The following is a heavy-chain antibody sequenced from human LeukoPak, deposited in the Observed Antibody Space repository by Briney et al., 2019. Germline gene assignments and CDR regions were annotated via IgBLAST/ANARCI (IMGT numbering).Heavy chain of an antibody. Sequence: PGGSLRLSCVVSGIPFSDYYMNWIRQTPGKGLEWISYISASSSYTDYADSVKGRFTISRDNAQNALLLQMNRLRVEDTAVYYCAAGTAADYWGQGTLVTVSS. J-gene: IGHJ4*02. CDR2: ISASSSYT. CDR3: AAGTAADY. CDR1: GIPFSDYY. V-gene: IGHV3-11*03. D-gene: IGHD6-13*01.